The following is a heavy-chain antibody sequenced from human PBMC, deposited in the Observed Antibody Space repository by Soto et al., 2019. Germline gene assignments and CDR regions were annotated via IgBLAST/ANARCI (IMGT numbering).Heavy chain of an antibody. CDR3: ARGLYGITMVRGVIITSGFDY. J-gene: IGHJ4*02. CDR1: GGTFSSYA. D-gene: IGHD3-10*01. Sequence: SVKVSCKASGGTFSSYAISWVRQAPGQGLEWTGGIIPIFGTANYAQKFQGRVTITADKSTSTAYMELSSLRSEDTAVYYCARGLYGITMVRGVIITSGFDYWGQGTLVTVYS. CDR2: IIPIFGTA. V-gene: IGHV1-69*06.